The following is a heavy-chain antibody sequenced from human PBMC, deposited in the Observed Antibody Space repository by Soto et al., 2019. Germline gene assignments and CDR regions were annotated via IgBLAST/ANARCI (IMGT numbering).Heavy chain of an antibody. CDR3: ARDRDELVGIFPYYYGMDV. J-gene: IGHJ6*02. D-gene: IGHD2-21*01. V-gene: IGHV3-48*03. CDR2: ISSSGRTT. CDR1: GFTFSSYE. Sequence: GGSLRLSCAASGFTFSSYEMNWVRQAPGKGLEWVSYISSSGRTTYYADSVKGRFTISRDNAKNSLSLQMNSLRADDTAVYYCARDRDELVGIFPYYYGMDVWGQGTAVTVSS.